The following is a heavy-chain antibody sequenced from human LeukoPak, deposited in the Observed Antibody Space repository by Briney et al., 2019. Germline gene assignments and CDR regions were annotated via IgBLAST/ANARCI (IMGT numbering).Heavy chain of an antibody. Sequence: SQTLSLTCAISGDSVSSNSAAWNWTRQSPSRGLEWLGRTYYRSKWYNDYAVSVKSRITINPDTSKNQFSLQLNSVTPEDAAVYYCAGSYYSWFDPWGQGTLVTVSS. D-gene: IGHD3-10*01. CDR1: GDSVSSNSAA. CDR2: TYYRSKWYN. CDR3: AGSYYSWFDP. J-gene: IGHJ5*02. V-gene: IGHV6-1*01.